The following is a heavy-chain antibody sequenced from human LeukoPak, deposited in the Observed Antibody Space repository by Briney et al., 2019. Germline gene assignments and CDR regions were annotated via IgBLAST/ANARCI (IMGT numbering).Heavy chain of an antibody. CDR1: GFMFSSNW. Sequence: GGSLRLSCAASGFMFSSNWMSWVRLAPGKGLEWVANIKEDGTETYYVDSAKGRFTISRDNAKNTVYLEMNSLSVEDTATYYCIRDFRSADLWGQGTLVTVTS. V-gene: IGHV3-7*01. J-gene: IGHJ5*02. CDR2: IKEDGTET. CDR3: IRDFRSADL.